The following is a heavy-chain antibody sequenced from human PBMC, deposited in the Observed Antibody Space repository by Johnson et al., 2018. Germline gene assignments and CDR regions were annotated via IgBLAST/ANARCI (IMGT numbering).Heavy chain of an antibody. CDR3: ARGCSGGSCLDAFVI. J-gene: IGHJ3*02. D-gene: IGHD2-15*01. CDR1: GFTFSSYA. V-gene: IGHV3-23*04. CDR2: ISGSGGST. Sequence: VQLVQSGGGVVQPGRSLRLSCAASGFTFSSYAMSWVRQAPGKGLEWVSAISGSGGSTYYPGSVKGRFTISRENAKNSLYLQMNSLRAGDTAVYYCARGCSGGSCLDAFVIWGQGTMVTVSS.